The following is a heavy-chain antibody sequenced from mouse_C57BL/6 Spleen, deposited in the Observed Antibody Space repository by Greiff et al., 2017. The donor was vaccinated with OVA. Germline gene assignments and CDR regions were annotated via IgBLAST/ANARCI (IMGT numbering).Heavy chain of an antibody. J-gene: IGHJ4*01. Sequence: VQLQESGPGLVQPSQSLSITCTVSGFSLTSSGVHWVRPSPGQGLAWLGVIWSGGSTDYNAAFLSRLSISKDNSKSQVVFKMNSLQADDTAIYDCARAGTEYYAMDYWGQGTSVTVSS. CDR1: GFSLTSSG. CDR3: ARAGTEYYAMDY. CDR2: IWSGGST. D-gene: IGHD4-1*01. V-gene: IGHV2-2*01.